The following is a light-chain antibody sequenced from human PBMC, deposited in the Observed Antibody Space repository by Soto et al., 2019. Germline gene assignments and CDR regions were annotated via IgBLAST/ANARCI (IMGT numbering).Light chain of an antibody. Sequence: IVLTQSPGTLSLSPGERATLSCRASQSVRGNSLAWYQQSPGLPPRLLIYDASTRATGIPDRFSGSGSGTHFTLTISRLEPEDFALYFCQQYGTSPQTFGQGTKVEIK. CDR1: QSVRGNS. CDR2: DAS. CDR3: QQYGTSPQT. V-gene: IGKV3-20*01. J-gene: IGKJ1*01.